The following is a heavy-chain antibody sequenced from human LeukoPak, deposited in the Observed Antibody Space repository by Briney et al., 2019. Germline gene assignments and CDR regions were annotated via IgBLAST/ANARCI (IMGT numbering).Heavy chain of an antibody. CDR1: GGSISSYY. D-gene: IGHD1-7*01. CDR2: IYYNGNT. Sequence: SEALSLTCIVSGGSISSYYWSWIRQPPGRGLEWIGYIYYNGNTNYNPSLKSRVTMSVDTSKNQFSLKLSSLSAADTAVYYCVRDLDWNYADYWGQGTLVTVSS. J-gene: IGHJ4*02. V-gene: IGHV4-59*12. CDR3: VRDLDWNYADY.